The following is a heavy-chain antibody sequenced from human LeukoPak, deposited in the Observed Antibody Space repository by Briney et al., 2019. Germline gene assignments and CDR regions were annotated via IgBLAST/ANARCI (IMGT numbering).Heavy chain of an antibody. J-gene: IGHJ6*03. CDR3: ARLDLSSWYIRALLDYYYYMDV. D-gene: IGHD6-13*01. Sequence: GASVKVSCKASGYTFTGYYIHWVRQAPGQGLEWMGWINPNSGGTNYAQKLQGRVTMTTDTSTSTAYMELRSLRSDDTAVYYCARLDLSSWYIRALLDYYYYMDVWGKGTTVTVSS. CDR1: GYTFTGYY. V-gene: IGHV1-2*02. CDR2: INPNSGGT.